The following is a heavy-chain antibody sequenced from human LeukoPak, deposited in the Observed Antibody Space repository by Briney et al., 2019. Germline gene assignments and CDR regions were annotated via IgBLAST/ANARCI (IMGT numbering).Heavy chain of an antibody. CDR2: TFYRSKWYS. CDR1: GDSVSSNSAA. V-gene: IGHV6-1*01. D-gene: IGHD3-10*01. CDR3: ARDGHVSNYGCSFDY. J-gene: IGHJ4*02. Sequence: SQTLSLTCAISGDSVSSNSAAWNWIRQSPSRGLEWLGRTFYRSKWYSEYAVSVKSRITINPDTSKNQFSLHMNSVTPEDTAVYYCARDGHVSNYGCSFDYWGQGNLVTVSS.